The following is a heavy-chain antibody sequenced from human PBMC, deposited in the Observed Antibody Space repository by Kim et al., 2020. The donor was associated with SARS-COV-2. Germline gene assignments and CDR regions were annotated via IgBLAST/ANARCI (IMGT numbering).Heavy chain of an antibody. Sequence: ADSGKGRFTISRDNSKNTLYLQMSSLRTEDTALYYCVKLGCSSATCYGNYWGQGTVVTVSS. D-gene: IGHD2-2*01. V-gene: IGHV3-64D*09. CDR3: VKLGCSSATCYGNY. J-gene: IGHJ4*02.